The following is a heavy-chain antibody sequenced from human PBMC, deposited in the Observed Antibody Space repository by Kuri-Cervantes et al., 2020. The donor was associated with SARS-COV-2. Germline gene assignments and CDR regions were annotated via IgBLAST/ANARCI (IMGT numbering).Heavy chain of an antibody. D-gene: IGHD3-16*01. J-gene: IGHJ4*02. CDR2: IYHSGST. CDR3: ARDPLGRGVMDY. V-gene: IGHV4-38-2*02. CDR1: GYSISSSNW. Sequence: SETLSLTCAVSGYSISSSNWWGWIRQPPGKGLEWIGSIYHSGSTYYNPSLKSRVTISVDTSKNQFSLKLSSVTAADTAVYYCARDPLGRGVMDYWGQGTLVTVSS.